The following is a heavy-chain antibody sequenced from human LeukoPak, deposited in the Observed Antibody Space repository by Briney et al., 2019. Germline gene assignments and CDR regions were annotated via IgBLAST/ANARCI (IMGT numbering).Heavy chain of an antibody. CDR1: GGSISSYY. Sequence: PSETLSLTCTVSGGSISSYYWSWIRQPPGKGLEWIGYIYYSGSTNYNPSLKSRVTISVDTSKNQFSLKLSSVTAADTAVYYCARGSYGLPGIDYWGQGTLVTVSS. D-gene: IGHD5-18*01. J-gene: IGHJ4*02. CDR3: ARGSYGLPGIDY. V-gene: IGHV4-59*08. CDR2: IYYSGST.